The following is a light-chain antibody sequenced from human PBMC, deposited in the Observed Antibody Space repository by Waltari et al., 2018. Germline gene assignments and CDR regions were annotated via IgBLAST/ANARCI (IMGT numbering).Light chain of an antibody. V-gene: IGKV1-39*01. J-gene: IGKJ1*01. CDR3: QQSYSTPRT. CDR1: QNIRNY. Sequence: DIQMTQSPSSLSASVGDSVTITCRSSQNIRNYLNWYQQKPGKAPSVLIYAASDLESGVPARFSGSGSGTDFTLTISTLLPDDFATYYCQQSYSTPRTFGQGTKVEIK. CDR2: AAS.